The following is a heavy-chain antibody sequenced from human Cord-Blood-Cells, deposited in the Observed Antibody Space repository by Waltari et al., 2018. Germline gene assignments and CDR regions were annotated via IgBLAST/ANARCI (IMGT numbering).Heavy chain of an antibody. J-gene: IGHJ4*02. CDR1: GSPLTELS. V-gene: IGHV1-24*01. D-gene: IGHD5-12*01. Sequence: QVQLVQSGAAVKKPGASEKLPCKVSGSPLTELSMHWVRQAPGKGLEWMGGFDPEDGETIYAQKFQCIVTMTENTSTDTAYMELSSLRSEDTAVYYCAADGDGYNNFDYWGQGTLVTVSS. CDR2: FDPEDGET. CDR3: AADGDGYNNFDY.